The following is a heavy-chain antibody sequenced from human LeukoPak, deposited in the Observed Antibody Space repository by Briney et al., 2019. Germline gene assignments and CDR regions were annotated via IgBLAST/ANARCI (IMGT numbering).Heavy chain of an antibody. D-gene: IGHD1-26*01. V-gene: IGHV4-61*02. CDR1: GGSISSGSYY. J-gene: IGHJ2*01. Sequence: SETLSPTCTVSGGSISSGSYYWSWIRQPAGKGLEWIGRIYTSGSTNYNPSLKSRVTISVDTSKNQFSLKLSSVTAADTAVYYCARDGAFRWAGDWYFDLWGRGTLVTVSS. CDR2: IYTSGST. CDR3: ARDGAFRWAGDWYFDL.